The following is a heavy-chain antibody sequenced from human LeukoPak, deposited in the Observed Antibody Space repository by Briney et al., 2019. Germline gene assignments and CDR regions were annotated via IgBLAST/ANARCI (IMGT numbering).Heavy chain of an antibody. V-gene: IGHV3-11*04. CDR3: ARAPVVPGDFWSGETLGEIDY. D-gene: IGHD3-3*01. J-gene: IGHJ4*02. Sequence: GGSLRLSCAASGFTFSDYYMSWIRQAPGKGLEWVSYISSSGSTIYYADPVKGRFTISRDNAENSLYLQMNSLRAEDTAVYYCARAPVVPGDFWSGETLGEIDYWGQGTLVTVSS. CDR2: ISSSGSTI. CDR1: GFTFSDYY.